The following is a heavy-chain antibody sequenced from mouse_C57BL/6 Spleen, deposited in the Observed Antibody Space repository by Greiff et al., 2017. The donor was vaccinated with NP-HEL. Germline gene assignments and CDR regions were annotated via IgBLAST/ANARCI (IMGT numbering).Heavy chain of an antibody. D-gene: IGHD1-1*01. CDR1: GYTFTSYW. Sequence: QVQLQQPGAELVKPGASVKLSCKASGYTFTSYWMQWVKQRPGQGLEWIGEIDPSDSYTNYNQKFKGKATLTVDTSSSTAYMQLSSLTSEDSAVYYCARCDYGSSIYYFDYWGKGTTLTVSS. CDR3: ARCDYGSSIYYFDY. V-gene: IGHV1-50*01. J-gene: IGHJ2*01. CDR2: IDPSDSYT.